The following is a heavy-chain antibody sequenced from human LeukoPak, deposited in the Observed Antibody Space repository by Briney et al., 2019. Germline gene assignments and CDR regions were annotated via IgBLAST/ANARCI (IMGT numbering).Heavy chain of an antibody. V-gene: IGHV3-53*01. CDR2: LYRNGTT. CDR3: ARVSGFVLDY. D-gene: IGHD6-6*01. Sequence: GGSLRLSCAASGLTVSSNYMTWVRQAPGKGLEWVSLLYRNGTTSYADSVRGRFTISRDNSKNTLYLQMNSLRAEDTAVYWCARVSGFVLDYWGQGTLVTVSS. J-gene: IGHJ4*02. CDR1: GLTVSSNY.